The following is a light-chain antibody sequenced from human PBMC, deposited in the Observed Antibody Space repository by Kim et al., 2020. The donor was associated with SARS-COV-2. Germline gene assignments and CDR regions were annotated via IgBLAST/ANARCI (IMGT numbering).Light chain of an antibody. V-gene: IGKV3-20*01. CDR3: QEYGSTPWT. Sequence: EIVLTQSPGTLSLPPGERATLSCRASPSVSATYIAWYQQKPGQAPRLLIYSTSRRATGIPDRISGSGFETDFTLTISRLEPEDFAVYYCQEYGSTPWTFGQGTKVDIK. CDR2: STS. CDR1: PSVSATY. J-gene: IGKJ1*01.